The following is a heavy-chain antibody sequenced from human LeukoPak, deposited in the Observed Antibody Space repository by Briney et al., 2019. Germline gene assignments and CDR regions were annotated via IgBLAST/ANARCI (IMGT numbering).Heavy chain of an antibody. D-gene: IGHD4-17*01. CDR3: ARNKYGDDAFDI. Sequence: SETLSLTCAVYGGSFSGYYWRWIRQPPGKGLEWIGEINHSGSTNYNPSLKSRVTMSVDTSKNQFSLKLSSVTAADTAVYYCARNKYGDDAFDIWGQGTMVTVSS. CDR1: GGSFSGYY. J-gene: IGHJ3*02. V-gene: IGHV4-34*01. CDR2: INHSGST.